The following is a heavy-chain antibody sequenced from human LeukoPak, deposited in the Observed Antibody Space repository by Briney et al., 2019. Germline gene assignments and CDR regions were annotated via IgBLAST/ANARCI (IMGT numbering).Heavy chain of an antibody. D-gene: IGHD3-10*01. CDR1: GFSFSNYA. J-gene: IGHJ3*02. V-gene: IGHV3-23*01. CDR3: ARDLGSFYNVKAFDI. CDR2: ISDSGGGT. Sequence: GGSLRLSCAASGFSFSNYAMNWVRQAPGKGLEWVSSISDSGGGTYSADSVKGRFTISRDNSKKTLYLQMNSLRAEDTAVYYCARDLGSFYNVKAFDIWGPGTMVTVSS.